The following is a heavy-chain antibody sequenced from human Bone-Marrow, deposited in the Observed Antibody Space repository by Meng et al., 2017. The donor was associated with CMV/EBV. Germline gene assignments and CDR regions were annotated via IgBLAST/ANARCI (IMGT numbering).Heavy chain of an antibody. CDR3: ARLNSRAIFGVVRAGYYYGMDV. D-gene: IGHD3-3*01. CDR2: IYYSGST. Sequence: SETLSLTCTVSGGSIGSSSYYWGWIRQPPGKGLEWIGSIYYSGSTYYNPSLKSRVTISVDTSKNQFSLKLSSVTAADTAVYYCARLNSRAIFGVVRAGYYYGMDVWGQGPTVTVYS. J-gene: IGHJ6*01. CDR1: GGSIGSSSYY. V-gene: IGHV4-39*01.